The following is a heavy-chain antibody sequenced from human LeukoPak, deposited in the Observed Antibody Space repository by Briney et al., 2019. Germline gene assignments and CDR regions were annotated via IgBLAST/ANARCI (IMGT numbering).Heavy chain of an antibody. J-gene: IGHJ4*02. CDR3: AGCYDSSGFLFDY. D-gene: IGHD3-22*01. V-gene: IGHV4-61*01. Sequence: SETLSLTCAVSGDSVSSATYYWSWIRQPPGKSLEWLGFIHVSGRTTDYNPSLESRVTISLDTSKNQISLRLTSVTAADTAIYYCAGCYDSSGFLFDYWGQGTLVTVSS. CDR2: IHVSGRT. CDR1: GDSVSSATYY.